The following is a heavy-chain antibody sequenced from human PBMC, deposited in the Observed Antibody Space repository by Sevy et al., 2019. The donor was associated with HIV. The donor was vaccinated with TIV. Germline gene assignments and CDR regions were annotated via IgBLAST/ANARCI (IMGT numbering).Heavy chain of an antibody. Sequence: GGSLRLSCAASGFTFSSYWMSWVRQAPGKGLEWVANIKQDGSEKYYVDSVKGRFTISRDNAKNSLYLQMNSLRAEDTAVYYCAREASYYDFWSGYYNYYYYGMDVWGQGTTVTVS. CDR3: AREASYYDFWSGYYNYYYYGMDV. CDR1: GFTFSSYW. D-gene: IGHD3-3*01. V-gene: IGHV3-7*03. CDR2: IKQDGSEK. J-gene: IGHJ6*02.